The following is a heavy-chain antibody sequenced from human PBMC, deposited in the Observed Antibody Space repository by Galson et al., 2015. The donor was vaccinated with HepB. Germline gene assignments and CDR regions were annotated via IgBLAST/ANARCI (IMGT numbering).Heavy chain of an antibody. J-gene: IGHJ4*02. D-gene: IGHD1-26*01. Sequence: SLRLSCAASGFPFTNYAMHWVRQAPGKGLEWVAVIWSDGNNRFYADSVKGRFTISRDNYNNTLFLQMNTVRAEDTAVYFCARAPGGEWEPHFDHWGQGTLVTVSS. CDR2: IWSDGNNR. CDR1: GFPFTNYA. V-gene: IGHV3-33*01. CDR3: ARAPGGEWEPHFDH.